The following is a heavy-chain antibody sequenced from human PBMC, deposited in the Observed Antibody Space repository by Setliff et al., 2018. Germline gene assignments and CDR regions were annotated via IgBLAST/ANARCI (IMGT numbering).Heavy chain of an antibody. D-gene: IGHD4-4*01. J-gene: IGHJ3*02. CDR2: VHHSGTT. V-gene: IGHV4-34*01. CDR3: ASRVVDYMFPFDT. Sequence: PSETLSLTCAVYGVPLSGHYWTWVRQTPGKGLEWIGEVHHSGTTNYNPSLKSRVTISVGTSDTSRNQFSLKLKFLTATDTGVYYCASRVVDYMFPFDTRGQGTVVTVSS. CDR1: GVPLSGHY.